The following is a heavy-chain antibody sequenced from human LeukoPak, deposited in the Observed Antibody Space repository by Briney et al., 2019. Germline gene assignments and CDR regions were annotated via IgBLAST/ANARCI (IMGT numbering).Heavy chain of an antibody. V-gene: IGHV1-46*01. CDR2: INPSGGST. CDR1: GYTFTSYY. CDR3: ARDVRYCSSTSCYRLRYYYYGMDV. Sequence: GASVKVSCKASGYTFTSYYMHWVRQAPGQGLEWMGLINPSGGSTSYAQKFQGRVTMTRDTSTSTVYMELSSLRSEDTAVYYCARDVRYCSSTSCYRLRYYYYGMDVWGQGTTVTVSS. J-gene: IGHJ6*02. D-gene: IGHD2-2*01.